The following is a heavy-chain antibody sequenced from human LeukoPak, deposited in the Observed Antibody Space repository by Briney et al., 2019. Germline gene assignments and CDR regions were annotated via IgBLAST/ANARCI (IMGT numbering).Heavy chain of an antibody. CDR2: INHSGST. CDR3: ASPKAKAGP. D-gene: IGHD6-13*01. J-gene: IGHJ5*02. Sequence: SETLSLTCAVYGGSFSGYYWSWIRQPPGKGLEWIGEINHSGSTNYDPSLKSRVTISVDTSKNQFSLKLSSVTAADTAVYYCASPKAKAGPWGQGTLVTVSS. V-gene: IGHV4-34*01. CDR1: GGSFSGYY.